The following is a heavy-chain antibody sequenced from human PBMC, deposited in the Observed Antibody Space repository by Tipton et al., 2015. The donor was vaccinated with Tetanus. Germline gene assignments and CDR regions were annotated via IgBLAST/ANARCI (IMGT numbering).Heavy chain of an antibody. CDR1: GYTFTRYW. J-gene: IGHJ4*02. Sequence: QSGAEVKKPGESLKISCKGSGYTFTRYWIGWVRQMPGKGLEWMGIIYPDDSDTKYSPSFQGQVTISIDKSITTAYLQWSSLKASDTAMYYCARQADMRDHYFDYWGQGTLVTVSS. D-gene: IGHD2-15*01. V-gene: IGHV5-51*01. CDR2: IYPDDSDT. CDR3: ARQADMRDHYFDY.